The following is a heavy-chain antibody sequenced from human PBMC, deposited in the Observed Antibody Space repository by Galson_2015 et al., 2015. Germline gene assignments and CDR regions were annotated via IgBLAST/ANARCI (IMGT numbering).Heavy chain of an antibody. Sequence: SETLSLTCAVSGGSISSSNWWSWVRQPPGKGLEWIGEIYHSGSTNYNPSLKSRVTISVDKSKNQFSLKLSSVTAADTAVYYCASLTSTGYYFDYWGQGTLVTVSS. CDR3: ASLTSTGYYFDY. CDR2: IYHSGST. D-gene: IGHD2-8*02. J-gene: IGHJ4*02. V-gene: IGHV4-4*02. CDR1: GGSISSSNW.